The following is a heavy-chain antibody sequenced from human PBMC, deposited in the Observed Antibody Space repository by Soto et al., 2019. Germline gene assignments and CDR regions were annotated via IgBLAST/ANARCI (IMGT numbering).Heavy chain of an antibody. CDR2: ISYDGTNK. CDR1: GFSFSISP. J-gene: IGHJ4*02. D-gene: IGHD7-27*01. CDR3: ARDPKTSGGQHWAFSYFDS. V-gene: IGHV3-30-3*01. Sequence: GGSLRLSCAASGFSFSISPMHWVRQAPGKGPEWVALISYDGTNKFYADSVKGRFTISRDNSKSTLYVQVDSLRPEDAAVYYCARDPKTSGGQHWAFSYFDSWGQGTLVTVSS.